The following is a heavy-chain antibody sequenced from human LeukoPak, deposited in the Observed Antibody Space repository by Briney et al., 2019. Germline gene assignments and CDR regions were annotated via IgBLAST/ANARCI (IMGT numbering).Heavy chain of an antibody. J-gene: IGHJ5*02. V-gene: IGHV4-59*08. CDR1: GGSISSYY. Sequence: SETLSLTCTVSGGSISSYYWSWIRQPPGKGLEWIGYIYYSGSTNYNPSLKSRVTILVDTSKNQFSLKLSSVTAADTAVYYCARLGGAQGWFDPWGQGTLVTVSS. CDR3: ARLGGAQGWFDP. D-gene: IGHD4-17*01. CDR2: IYYSGST.